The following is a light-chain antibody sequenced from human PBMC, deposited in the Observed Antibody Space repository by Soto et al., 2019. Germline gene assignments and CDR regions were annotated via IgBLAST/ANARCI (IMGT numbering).Light chain of an antibody. CDR3: SAYSDIDTKV. CDR2: EVN. Sequence: QSVLTQPASVSGSPGQSITISCGGTSSDVGAYIYVSWYQQFPGKAPKPILYEVNNRPSGVSNRFSGSKSDTTASLTISGLQPEDEADYYCSAYSDIDTKVFGTGTKVTVL. V-gene: IGLV2-14*03. J-gene: IGLJ1*01. CDR1: SSDVGAYIY.